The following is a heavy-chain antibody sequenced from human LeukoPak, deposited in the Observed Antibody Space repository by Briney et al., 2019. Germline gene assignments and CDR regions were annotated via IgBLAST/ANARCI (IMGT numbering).Heavy chain of an antibody. D-gene: IGHD6-13*01. CDR2: IRSKAYGGTT. Sequence: GRSLRLSCTASGFTFGDYAMSWVRQAPGKGLEWVGFIRSKAYGGTTEYAASVKGGFTISRDDSKSIAYLQMNSLKTEDTAVYYCKGSSSWSPTDYWGQGTLVTVSS. CDR1: GFTFGDYA. J-gene: IGHJ4*02. V-gene: IGHV3-49*04. CDR3: KGSSSWSPTDY.